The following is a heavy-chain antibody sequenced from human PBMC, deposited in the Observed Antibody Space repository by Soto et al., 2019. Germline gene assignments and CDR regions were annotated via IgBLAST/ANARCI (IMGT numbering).Heavy chain of an antibody. CDR3: DRDGFSSWFDP. D-gene: IGHD3-3*01. J-gene: IGHJ5*02. Sequence: PSETLSRTCTVSGDSISSGDYYWSWIRQPPGKGLEWIGYIYYSGSTYYNPSLRSRLTMSIDTSKNQFSLKLSSVTAADTAVYYCDRDGFSSWFDPWGQGTLVTVSS. CDR1: GDSISSGDYY. CDR2: IYYSGST. V-gene: IGHV4-30-4*01.